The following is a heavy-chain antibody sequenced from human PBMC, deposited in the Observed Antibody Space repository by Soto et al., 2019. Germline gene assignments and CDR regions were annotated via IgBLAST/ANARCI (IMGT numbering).Heavy chain of an antibody. J-gene: IGHJ6*02. Sequence: ASVKVSCKASGYTFFKYFIHWVRQAPGQGLEWIGIINPSRGSATYGPIFQGRVSLTTDMPTSTVYMELSSLRSEDTAIYYCASPLTSNTIDLWGQGTSVTVFS. D-gene: IGHD2-2*01. V-gene: IGHV1-46*01. CDR1: GYTFFKYF. CDR2: INPSRGSA. CDR3: ASPLTSNTIDL.